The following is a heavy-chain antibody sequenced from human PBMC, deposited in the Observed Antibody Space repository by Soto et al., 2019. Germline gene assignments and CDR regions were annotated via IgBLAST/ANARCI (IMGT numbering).Heavy chain of an antibody. Sequence: SETLSLTCAVSGGSFSGYYWSWIRQPPGKGLEWIGEINHSGSTNYNPSLKSRVTLSVDTSKNQFSLKVSSVTAADTAVYYCASSAYYYYYYMDVWGKGTTVTV. CDR3: ASSAYYYYYYMDV. V-gene: IGHV4-34*01. J-gene: IGHJ6*03. CDR1: GGSFSGYY. CDR2: INHSGST.